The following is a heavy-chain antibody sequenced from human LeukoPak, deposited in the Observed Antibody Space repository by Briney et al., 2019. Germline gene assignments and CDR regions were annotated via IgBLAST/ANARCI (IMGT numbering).Heavy chain of an antibody. CDR1: GFTFSSYS. CDR2: ISSSSSYI. CDR3: ARDEGYSYGYLY. V-gene: IGHV3-21*01. D-gene: IGHD5-18*01. J-gene: IGHJ4*02. Sequence: GGSLRLSCAASGFTFSSYSMNWVRQAPGKGLEWVSSISSSSSYIYYADSVKGRFTISRDNAKNSLYLQMNSLRAEDTAVYYCARDEGYSYGYLYWGQGTLVTASS.